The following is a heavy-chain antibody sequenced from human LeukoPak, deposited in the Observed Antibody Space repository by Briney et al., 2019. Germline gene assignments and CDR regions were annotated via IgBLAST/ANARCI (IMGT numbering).Heavy chain of an antibody. V-gene: IGHV3-74*01. CDR2: INSGGTVT. J-gene: IGHJ4*02. CDR1: GFTFSDFW. D-gene: IGHD3-22*01. CDR3: ASIMRDYYDSSGTLFDY. Sequence: GGSLRLSCAASGFTFSDFWMHWVRQAPGKGLVWVSRINSGGTVTNYADSVKGRFTISRDNSKNTLYLQMNSLRAEDTAVYYCASIMRDYYDSSGTLFDYWGQGTLVTVSS.